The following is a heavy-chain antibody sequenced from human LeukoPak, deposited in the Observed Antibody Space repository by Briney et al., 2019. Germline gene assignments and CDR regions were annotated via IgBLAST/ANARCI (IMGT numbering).Heavy chain of an antibody. CDR3: ARGGYYYMDV. D-gene: IGHD6-13*01. CDR2: IYHGGAT. CDR1: GFTFSNAW. Sequence: PGGSLRLSCAASGFTFSNAWMTWVRQAPGKGLEWVSVIYHGGATFYADSVKGRFTISRDTSENTLYLLMKSLRAEDSAEYYCARGGYYYMDVWGKGTTVTVSS. J-gene: IGHJ6*03. V-gene: IGHV3-53*01.